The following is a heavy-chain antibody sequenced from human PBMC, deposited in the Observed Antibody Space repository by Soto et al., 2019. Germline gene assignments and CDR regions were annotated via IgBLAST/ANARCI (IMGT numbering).Heavy chain of an antibody. CDR1: GVRFNNYA. D-gene: IGHD1-26*01. CDR3: AKSTQWELPHYFDY. Sequence: GGSLRLSCAASGVRFNNYAMNWVRQAPGEGLEWVSIISGGGSTYYADSVKGRFTISRDISTNTLYLQMNSLRAEDTAVYYCAKSTQWELPHYFDYWGQGTLVTVSS. J-gene: IGHJ4*02. V-gene: IGHV3-23*01. CDR2: ISGGGST.